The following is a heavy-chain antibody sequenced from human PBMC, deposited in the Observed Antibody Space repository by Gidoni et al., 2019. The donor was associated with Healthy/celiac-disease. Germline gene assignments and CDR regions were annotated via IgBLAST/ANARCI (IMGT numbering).Heavy chain of an antibody. Sequence: QVQLQQWGAGLLKPSETLSLTCAVYGGSFSGYYWSWSRQPPGKGLEWIGEINHSGSTNYNPSLKSRVTISVDTSKNQFSLKLSSVTAADTAVYYCARLVSVLLWFGESNNWFDPWGQGTLVTVSS. D-gene: IGHD3-10*01. CDR3: ARLVSVLLWFGESNNWFDP. CDR1: GGSFSGYY. J-gene: IGHJ5*02. V-gene: IGHV4-34*01. CDR2: INHSGST.